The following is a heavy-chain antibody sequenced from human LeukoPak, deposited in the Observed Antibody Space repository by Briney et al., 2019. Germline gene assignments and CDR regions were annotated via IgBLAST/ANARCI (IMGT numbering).Heavy chain of an antibody. J-gene: IGHJ4*02. Sequence: GSLRLSCAASGFTFSSYSMNWVRQAPGKGLEWVSYISSSSSTIYYADSVKGRFTISRDNAKNSLYLQMNSLRAEDTAVYYCARAGRDLIAVAGSDYWGQGTLVTVSS. D-gene: IGHD6-19*01. V-gene: IGHV3-48*01. CDR2: ISSSSSTI. CDR3: ARAGRDLIAVAGSDY. CDR1: GFTFSSYS.